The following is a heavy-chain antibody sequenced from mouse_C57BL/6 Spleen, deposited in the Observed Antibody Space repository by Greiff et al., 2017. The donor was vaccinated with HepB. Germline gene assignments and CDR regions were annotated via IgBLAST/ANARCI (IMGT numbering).Heavy chain of an antibody. V-gene: IGHV3-1*01. D-gene: IGHD3-2*02. CDR3: AREGSSGYWFAY. CDR1: GYSITSGYD. CDR2: ISYSGST. Sequence: VQLKESGPGMVKPSQSLSLTCTVTGYSITSGYDWHWIRHFPGNKLEWMGYISYSGSTNYNPSLKSRISITHDTSKNHFFLKLNSVTTEDTATYYCAREGSSGYWFAYWGQGTLVTVSA. J-gene: IGHJ3*01.